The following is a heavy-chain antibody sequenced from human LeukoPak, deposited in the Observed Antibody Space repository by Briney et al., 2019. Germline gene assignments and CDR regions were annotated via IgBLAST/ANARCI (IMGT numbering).Heavy chain of an antibody. CDR3: TKERGGGGRRINLMVGGYGP. V-gene: IGHV3-30*04. Sequence: GGSLRLSCAGSGFTFSGFAMHWVRQAPGKGLEWVAATSYHGRDKYYADAVSGRFTISRDNPKNTLHLEMNSLRTDDTAVYYCTKERGGGGRRINLMVGGYGPWGQGTQVTVSS. CDR2: TSYHGRDK. CDR1: GFTFSGFA. J-gene: IGHJ5*02. D-gene: IGHD3-22*01.